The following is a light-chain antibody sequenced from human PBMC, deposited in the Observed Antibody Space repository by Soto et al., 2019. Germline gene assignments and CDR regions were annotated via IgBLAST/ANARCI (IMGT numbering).Light chain of an antibody. V-gene: IGLV2-8*01. CDR2: EVN. Sequence: QSALTQPPSASGSPGQSVTISCTGTSSDVGGYNFVSWYQQHPGKAPKLMIFEVNKRPSGVPDRFSGSKSGNTASLTVSGLQAEDEADYYCSSYAGNKIYYVFGTGNKLTVL. CDR3: SSYAGNKIYYV. CDR1: SSDVGGYNF. J-gene: IGLJ1*01.